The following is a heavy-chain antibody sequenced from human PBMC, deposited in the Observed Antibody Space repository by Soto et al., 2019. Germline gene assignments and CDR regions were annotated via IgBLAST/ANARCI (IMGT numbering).Heavy chain of an antibody. Sequence: PSETLSLTCTVSGGSVSSGTYYWSWIRQPPGKGLEWIGYMSYSGSANYNPSLKSRVTISVDTSKNQFSLKLSSVTAADTAVYFCARLLYYYDTTGYYFFDYWGQGIPVTV. D-gene: IGHD3-22*01. CDR2: MSYSGSA. V-gene: IGHV4-61*01. CDR1: GGSVSSGTYY. J-gene: IGHJ4*02. CDR3: ARLLYYYDTTGYYFFDY.